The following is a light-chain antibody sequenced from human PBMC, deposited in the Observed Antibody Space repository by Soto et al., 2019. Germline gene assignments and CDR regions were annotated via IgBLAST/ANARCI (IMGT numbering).Light chain of an antibody. Sequence: EIVMLQFPATLSVSPGERVTLSCRASQSVSQSVTTNLAWYQQKPGQAPRLLIYDASNRATGIPARFSGSGSGTDFTLTISSLEPEDFAVYYCQQRSNWPPTFGQGTRLEIK. CDR3: QQRSNWPPT. CDR2: DAS. J-gene: IGKJ5*01. CDR1: QSVSQSVTTN. V-gene: IGKV3-11*01.